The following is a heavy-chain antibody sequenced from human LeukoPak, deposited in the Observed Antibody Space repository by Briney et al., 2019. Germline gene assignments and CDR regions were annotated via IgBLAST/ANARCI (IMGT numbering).Heavy chain of an antibody. J-gene: IGHJ4*02. CDR2: IKQAGSDK. CDR3: ARDSILTTRTGDY. D-gene: IGHD3-3*02. Sequence: GGSLRLSCAVSGFTFSTHWMNWIRQAPGKGPEWVANIKQAGSDKYSVDSVKGRFTISRDNAKNSLYLQMNSLRVEDTAGYYCARDSILTTRTGDYWGQGTLVTVSS. CDR1: GFTFSTHW. V-gene: IGHV3-7*05.